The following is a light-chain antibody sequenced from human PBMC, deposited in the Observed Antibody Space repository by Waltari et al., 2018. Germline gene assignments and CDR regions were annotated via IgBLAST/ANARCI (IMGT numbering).Light chain of an antibody. CDR3: QQRRNWPLT. CDR1: ESLWKF. J-gene: IGKJ4*01. V-gene: IGKV3-11*01. CDR2: DTS. Sequence: RRASESLWKFLAWYQQRPGQSPRLLIYDTSYRATGIPARFSGSGSETDFTLTISSLQPEDFAVYYCQQRRNWPLTFGGGTRVQI.